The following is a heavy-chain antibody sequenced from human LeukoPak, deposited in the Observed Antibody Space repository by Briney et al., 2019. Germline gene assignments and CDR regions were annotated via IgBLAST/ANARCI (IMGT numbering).Heavy chain of an antibody. CDR3: ARGSGWYDY. J-gene: IGHJ4*02. D-gene: IGHD6-19*01. Sequence: SETLSLTCTVSGASISSYLWSWIRQPAGKGLEWIGRIYTSGTTNYNPSLKSRVTVSVDTSKNQLSLKLTSVTAADTAVYHCARGSGWYDYWSQGTLVTVSS. V-gene: IGHV4-4*07. CDR2: IYTSGTT. CDR1: GASISSYL.